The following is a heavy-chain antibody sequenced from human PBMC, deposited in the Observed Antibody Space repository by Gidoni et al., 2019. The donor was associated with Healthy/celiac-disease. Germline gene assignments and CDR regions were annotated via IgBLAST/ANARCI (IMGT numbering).Heavy chain of an antibody. CDR1: GGSISSRRSY. Sequence: QLQLQESGPGLVQPSETLSLTCTVSGGSISSRRSYWGWIRQPPGKGLERIGSIYDSGRTYYNQYLKRRGTRSVDTAKNQFSLKLSAVTAADTAVYYCARQKTLAVGLAQPNWVDPWGQGTRVTVSS. CDR3: ARQKTLAVGLAQPNWVDP. J-gene: IGHJ5*02. V-gene: IGHV4-39*01. CDR2: IYDSGRT. D-gene: IGHD6-19*01.